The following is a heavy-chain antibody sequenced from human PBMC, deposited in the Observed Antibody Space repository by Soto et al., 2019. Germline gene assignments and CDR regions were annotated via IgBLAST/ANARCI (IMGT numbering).Heavy chain of an antibody. CDR2: IYPGDHET. CDR1: GCTFSNFW. J-gene: IGHJ4*02. Sequence: GESLKPPCQSSGCTFSNFWIGWVRQLPGKGLECMGIIYPGDHETRYSPSFHGKVTISADRSINTAYLQWNSLESSDTAFYFCARSPRSSPYFDFWGQGALVTVSS. D-gene: IGHD6-13*01. CDR3: ARSPRSSPYFDF. V-gene: IGHV5-51*01.